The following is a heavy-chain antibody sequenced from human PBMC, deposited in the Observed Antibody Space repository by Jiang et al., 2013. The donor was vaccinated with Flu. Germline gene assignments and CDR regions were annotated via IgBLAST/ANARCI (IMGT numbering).Heavy chain of an antibody. J-gene: IGHJ4*02. Sequence: VQLLESGGGVVQPGGSLRLSCAASGFTFNYYAMYWVRQAPGKGLEWVASIWHDGTNKNYADSVKGRFTVSRDNPKNTLFLQMNTLRAEDTAVYYCATLRGSTYDTYLLDFWGQGT. CDR1: GFTFNYYA. CDR2: IWHDGTNK. V-gene: IGHV3-30*02. CDR3: ATLRGSTYDTYLLDF. D-gene: IGHD3-9*01.